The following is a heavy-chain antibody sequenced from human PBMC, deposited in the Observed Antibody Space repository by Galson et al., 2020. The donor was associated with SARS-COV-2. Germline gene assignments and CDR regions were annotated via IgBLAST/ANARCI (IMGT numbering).Heavy chain of an antibody. J-gene: IGHJ6*02. D-gene: IGHD3-9*01. CDR1: GYIFTDSY. V-gene: IGHV1-2*02. CDR2: INPNSGAT. Sequence: ASVKVSCRASGYIFTDSYIHWVRQAPGQGLEWVGWINPNSGATNYAQKFQGRVTMTRDTSISTAYMELSRLRSDDTAVYYCARGGRYFDQYQYGMDVWGQGTTVTVSS. CDR3: ARGGRYFDQYQYGMDV.